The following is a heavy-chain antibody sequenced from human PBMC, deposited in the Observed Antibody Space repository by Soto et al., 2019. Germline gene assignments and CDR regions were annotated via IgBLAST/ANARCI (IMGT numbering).Heavy chain of an antibody. J-gene: IGHJ4*02. Sequence: PSETLSLTCTVSGGSISSYYWSWIRQPPGKGLEWIGYIYYSGSTNYNPSLKSRVTISVDTSKNQFSLKLSSVTAADTAGYYCARNGGLVEQWLVKGEYFDSWGQGTLVTVSS. D-gene: IGHD6-19*01. CDR1: GGSISSYY. V-gene: IGHV4-59*08. CDR3: ARNGGLVEQWLVKGEYFDS. CDR2: IYYSGST.